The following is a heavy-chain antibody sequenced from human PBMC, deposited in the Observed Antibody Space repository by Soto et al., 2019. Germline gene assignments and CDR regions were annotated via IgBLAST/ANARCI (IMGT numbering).Heavy chain of an antibody. CDR1: GFTITRYS. D-gene: IGHD3-16*01. Sequence: GSLRLPPASSGFTITRYSVDWVRQTPGTGREWVSSISSTTNYIYYADSVKGRFTISRDNDRKSIYLEMSSLRDEDTAMYYCARDALQYYDSDGRHAVCGPGTLVTVSS. V-gene: IGHV3-21*01. CDR3: ARDALQYYDSDGRHAV. J-gene: IGHJ4*02. CDR2: ISSTTNYI.